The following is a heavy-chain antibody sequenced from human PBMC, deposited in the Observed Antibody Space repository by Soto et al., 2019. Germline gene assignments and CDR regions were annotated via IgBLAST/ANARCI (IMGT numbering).Heavy chain of an antibody. CDR3: ARDHIKSTEYSGYDLDY. V-gene: IGHV3-33*01. J-gene: IGHJ4*02. Sequence: GGSLRLSCAASGFTFSSYGMHWVRQAPGKGLEWVAVIWYDGSNKYYADSVKGRFTISRDNSKNTLYLQMNSLRAEDTAVYYCARDHIKSTEYSGYDLDYWGQGTLVTVSS. CDR2: IWYDGSNK. D-gene: IGHD5-12*01. CDR1: GFTFSSYG.